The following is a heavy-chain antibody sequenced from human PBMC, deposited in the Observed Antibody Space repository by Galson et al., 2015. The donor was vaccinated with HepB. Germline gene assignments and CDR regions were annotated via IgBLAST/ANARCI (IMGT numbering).Heavy chain of an antibody. D-gene: IGHD3-10*01. V-gene: IGHV3-48*01. CDR2: ISSSSSTI. Sequence: SLRLSCAASGFTFSSYSMNWVRQAPGKGLEWVSYISSSSSTIYYADSVKGRFTISRDNAKNSLYLQMNSLRAEDTAVYYCASPMVRGAYSYWGQGTLVTVSS. J-gene: IGHJ4*02. CDR1: GFTFSSYS. CDR3: ASPMVRGAYSY.